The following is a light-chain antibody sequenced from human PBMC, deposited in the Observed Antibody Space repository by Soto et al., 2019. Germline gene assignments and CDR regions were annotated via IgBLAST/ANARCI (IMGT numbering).Light chain of an antibody. Sequence: DTVMTQSPLSLPVTPGEPASISCRSSQSLPHSNGYNSLDWHLQKPGQSPQLLIYLGSNRAAGVPDRFSGSGSGTDFGLKITGVEADDVGVYYCVQALQNPPLIFGGGTKVEVK. V-gene: IGKV2-28*01. CDR1: QSLPHSNGYNS. J-gene: IGKJ4*01. CDR2: LGS. CDR3: VQALQNPPLI.